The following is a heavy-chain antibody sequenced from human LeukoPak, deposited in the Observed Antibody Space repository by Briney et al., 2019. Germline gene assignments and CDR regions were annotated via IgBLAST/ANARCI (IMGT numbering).Heavy chain of an antibody. CDR1: GYTFTSYG. J-gene: IGHJ4*02. D-gene: IGHD1-1*01. Sequence: ASVQVSCPASGYTFTSYGISWVRPAPGQGLEWMGWISAYNGNTNYAQKLQGRVTMTTDTSTSTAYMELRSLRSDDTAVYYCARKAPTGDFDYWGQGTLVTVSS. CDR2: ISAYNGNT. CDR3: ARKAPTGDFDY. V-gene: IGHV1-18*01.